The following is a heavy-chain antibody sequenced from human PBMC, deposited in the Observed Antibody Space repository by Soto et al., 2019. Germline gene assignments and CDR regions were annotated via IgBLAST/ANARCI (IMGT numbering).Heavy chain of an antibody. Sequence: EVQLLESGGGLVQPGGSLRLSCAASGFTFSSYAMSWVRQAPGKGLEWVSAISGSGGVTYYADSVKGRFTISRDNSKNTMYLQMNSLRAEDTAVYYCAKAGVVVVNAIAYLDYGGQGTLVTVSS. J-gene: IGHJ4*02. D-gene: IGHD2-21*01. CDR1: GFTFSSYA. V-gene: IGHV3-23*01. CDR2: ISGSGGVT. CDR3: AKAGVVVVNAIAYLDY.